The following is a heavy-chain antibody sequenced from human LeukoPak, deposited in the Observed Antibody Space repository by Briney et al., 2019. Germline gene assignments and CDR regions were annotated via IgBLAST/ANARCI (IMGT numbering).Heavy chain of an antibody. CDR3: ARDRPLRFLEWLSDAFDI. CDR2: IYTSGST. Sequence: SETLSLTCTVSGGSISSYYWSWIRQPAGKGLEWIGRIYTSGSTNYNPSLKSRVTMSLDTSKNQFSLKLSSVTAADTAVYYCARDRPLRFLEWLSDAFDIWGQGTMVTVSS. CDR1: GGSISSYY. D-gene: IGHD3-3*01. V-gene: IGHV4-4*07. J-gene: IGHJ3*02.